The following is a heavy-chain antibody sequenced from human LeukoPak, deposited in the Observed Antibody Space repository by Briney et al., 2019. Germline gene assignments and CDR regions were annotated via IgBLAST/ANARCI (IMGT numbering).Heavy chain of an antibody. Sequence: PGGSLRLSCTGSGFTFSTFPLHWVRRAPGKGLEWVAFISYNVSYKDYPDSVRGRFTISRDNSKNTLYLQMNSLRAEDTAVYYCASHYDRLSGFDPWGQGTLVTVSS. V-gene: IGHV3-30*04. D-gene: IGHD3-22*01. CDR3: ASHYDRLSGFDP. CDR2: ISYNVSYK. J-gene: IGHJ5*02. CDR1: GFTFSTFP.